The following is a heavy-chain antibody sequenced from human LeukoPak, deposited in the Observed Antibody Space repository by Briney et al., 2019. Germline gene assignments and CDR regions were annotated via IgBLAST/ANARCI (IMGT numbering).Heavy chain of an antibody. CDR2: IYSGGNT. D-gene: IGHD4-17*01. Sequence: GGSLRLSCAASGFTVSSNYMSWVRQAPRKGLEWVSVIYSGGNTYYADSVKGRFTISRDNSKNTLYLQMNSLRAEDTAVYYCAREGYGDYSFDYWGQGTLVAVST. CDR3: AREGYGDYSFDY. CDR1: GFTVSSNY. J-gene: IGHJ4*02. V-gene: IGHV3-66*01.